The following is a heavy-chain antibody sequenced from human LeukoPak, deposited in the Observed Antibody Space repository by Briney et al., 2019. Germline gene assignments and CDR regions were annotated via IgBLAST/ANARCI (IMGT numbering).Heavy chain of an antibody. J-gene: IGHJ4*02. D-gene: IGHD6-19*01. CDR1: GFTFSYYS. CDR3: ARDRGGSGPTTTDY. Sequence: PGGSLRLSCAASGFTFSYYSRNWVRQAPGKGREWVSYISRSSSAIYYADSVKGRFTISRDNAANTLYLQMSSLRAEASALYYCARDRGGSGPTTTDYWGQGTLVIVPP. V-gene: IGHV3-48*04. CDR2: ISRSSSAI.